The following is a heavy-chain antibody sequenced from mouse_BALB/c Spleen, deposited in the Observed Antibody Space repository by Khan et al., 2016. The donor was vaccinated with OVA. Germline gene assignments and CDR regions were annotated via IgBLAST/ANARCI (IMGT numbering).Heavy chain of an antibody. V-gene: IGHV5-15*02. CDR1: GFTFSDYG. CDR2: ISSLAYSI. J-gene: IGHJ4*01. Sequence: EVELVESGGGLVQPGGSRKLSCAASGFTFSDYGLAWVRQAPGKGPEWVAFISSLAYSIYYADTVTGRFTISRENAKNTPYLEMSSLKSEDTAMYYCGKSGGMDYWGQGTTVSVSS. CDR3: GKSGGMDY.